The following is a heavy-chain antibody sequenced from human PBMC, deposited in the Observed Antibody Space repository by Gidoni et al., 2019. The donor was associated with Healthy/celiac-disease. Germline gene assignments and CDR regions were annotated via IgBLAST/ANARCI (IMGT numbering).Heavy chain of an antibody. CDR1: GYTFTSYA. Sequence: QVQLVQSGAEVKKPGASVKVSCKASGYTFTSYAMHWVRQAPGQRLEWMGWINAGNGNTKYSQKFQGRVTITRDTSASTAYMELSSLRSEDTAVYYCARDLVAGYYYGSGSYPADVWGQGTTVTVSS. J-gene: IGHJ6*02. CDR3: ARDLVAGYYYGSGSYPADV. CDR2: INAGNGNT. V-gene: IGHV1-3*01. D-gene: IGHD3-10*01.